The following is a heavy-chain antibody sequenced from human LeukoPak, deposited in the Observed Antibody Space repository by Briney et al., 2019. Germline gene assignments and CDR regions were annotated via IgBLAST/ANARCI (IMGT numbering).Heavy chain of an antibody. Sequence: ASVKVSCKASGYTFTGYYVHWVRQAPGQGLEWMGWINPNTGGTNYAQKFQGRVTMTRDTSISTAYMELSRLRSDDTAVYYCARAPVYGSGSSDYWGQGTLVTVSS. CDR1: GYTFTGYY. J-gene: IGHJ4*02. CDR2: INPNTGGT. CDR3: ARAPVYGSGSSDY. V-gene: IGHV1-2*02. D-gene: IGHD3-10*01.